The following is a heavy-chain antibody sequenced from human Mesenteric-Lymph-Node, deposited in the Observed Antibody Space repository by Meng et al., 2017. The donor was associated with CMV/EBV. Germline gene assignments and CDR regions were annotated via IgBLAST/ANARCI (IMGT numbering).Heavy chain of an antibody. CDR2: IYYSGST. J-gene: IGHJ6*02. CDR3: AREGGSEAIFGGGSMDV. V-gene: IGHV4-39*07. CDR1: GGSISSSSYY. Sequence: GSLRLTCTVSGGSISSSSYYWGWIRQPPGKGLEWIGSIYYSGSTYYNPSLKSRVTISVDTSKNQFSLKLSSVTAADTAVYYCAREGGSEAIFGGGSMDVWGQGTTVTVSS. D-gene: IGHD3-3*01.